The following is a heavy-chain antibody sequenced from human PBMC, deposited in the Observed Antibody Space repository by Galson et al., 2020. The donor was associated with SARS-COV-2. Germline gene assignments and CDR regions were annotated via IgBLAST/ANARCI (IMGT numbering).Heavy chain of an antibody. CDR2: VSGTGGRT. J-gene: IGHJ4*02. CDR1: GFILNNYA. V-gene: IGHV3-23*01. D-gene: IGHD3-9*01. Sequence: GGSLRLSCEASGFILNNYAMSWVRQAPGKGLEWISAVSGTGGRTYYADSVTGRFTISRDNSKNTMFLQMSSLRPEDTAIYYCAKGSERFFDWLSGLFDYWGQGTLVAVSS. CDR3: AKGSERFFDWLSGLFDY.